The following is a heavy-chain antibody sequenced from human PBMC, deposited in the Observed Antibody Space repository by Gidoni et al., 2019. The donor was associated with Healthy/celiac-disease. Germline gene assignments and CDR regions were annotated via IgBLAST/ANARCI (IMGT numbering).Heavy chain of an antibody. CDR3: AKGAAASDY. CDR1: GFTFSSYA. J-gene: IGHJ4*02. CDR2: IIGSGGST. D-gene: IGHD2-2*01. Sequence: VQLLESGGGLVQSGGSLRLSCAASGFTFSSYAMGWVRQAPGKGLEWVSAIIGSGGSTYDEDYVKGRFTISSDKSKNTLYLQMNSLRAEDTAVYYCAKGAAASDYWGQGTLVTVSS. V-gene: IGHV3-23*01.